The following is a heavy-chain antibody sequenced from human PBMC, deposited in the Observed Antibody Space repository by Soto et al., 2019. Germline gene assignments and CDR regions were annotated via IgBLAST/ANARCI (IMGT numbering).Heavy chain of an antibody. CDR3: AMVDNSFPPPPQDV. V-gene: IGHV1-18*01. CDR1: GKIFVTKV. Sequence: APVRSSGRPVGKIFVTKVSPLGQKPPGQGLEWMGGISPYSGNTHYASKVQGRPTMTTDTSTTTAYRDLGSLTSDDTAVYFCAMVDNSFPPPPQDVWGQGTTVIVSS. CDR2: ISPYSGNT. D-gene: IGHD5-12*01. J-gene: IGHJ6*02.